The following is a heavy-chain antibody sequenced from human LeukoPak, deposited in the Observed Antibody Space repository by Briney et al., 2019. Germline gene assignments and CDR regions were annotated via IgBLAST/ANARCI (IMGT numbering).Heavy chain of an antibody. D-gene: IGHD2-15*01. V-gene: IGHV1-2*02. CDR1: GYTFTGYY. CDR2: INPNSGGT. Sequence: ASVKVSCTASGYTFTGYYMHWVRQAPGQGLEWMGWINPNSGGTNYAQKFQGRVTMTRDTSISTAYMELSRLRSDDTAVYYCATVYCSGGSCYSWALDYWGQGTLVTVSS. CDR3: ATVYCSGGSCYSWALDY. J-gene: IGHJ4*02.